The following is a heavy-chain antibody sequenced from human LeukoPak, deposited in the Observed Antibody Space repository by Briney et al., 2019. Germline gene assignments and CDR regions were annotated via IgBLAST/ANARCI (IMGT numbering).Heavy chain of an antibody. J-gene: IGHJ6*04. Sequence: GGSLRLSCTGSGFTFGDYAMSWFRQAPGKGLEWVGFIRSKAYGGTTEYAASVKGRFTISRDDSKSIAYLQMNSLKTEDTAVYYCTRFRYAYYDFWSGLDVWGKGTTVTVSS. CDR3: TRFRYAYYDFWSGLDV. D-gene: IGHD3-3*01. CDR2: IRSKAYGGTT. CDR1: GFTFGDYA. V-gene: IGHV3-49*03.